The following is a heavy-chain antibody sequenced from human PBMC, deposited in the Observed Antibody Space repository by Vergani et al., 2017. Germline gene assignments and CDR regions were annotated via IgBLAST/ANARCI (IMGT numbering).Heavy chain of an antibody. CDR1: GGSFSGYY. Sequence: QVQLQESGPGLVKPSETLSLTCAVYGGSFSGYYWSWIRQPPGKGLEWIGEINHSGSTNYNPSLKSRVTISVDTSKNQFSLKLSSVTAADTAVYYCARGRFGYCSSTSCSRGWFDPWGQGTLVTVSS. V-gene: IGHV4-34*01. CDR3: ARGRFGYCSSTSCSRGWFDP. J-gene: IGHJ5*02. D-gene: IGHD2-2*03. CDR2: INHSGST.